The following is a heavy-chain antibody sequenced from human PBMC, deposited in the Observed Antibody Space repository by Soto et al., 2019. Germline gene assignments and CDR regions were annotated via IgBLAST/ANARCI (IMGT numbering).Heavy chain of an antibody. J-gene: IGHJ5*02. CDR2: INPSSGGT. V-gene: IGHV1-2*04. CDR1: GYTFTGYY. Sequence: ASVKVSCKASGYTFTGYYMHWVRQAPGQGLEWMGWINPSSGGTNYAQKFQGWVTMTRDTSISTAYMELSRLRSDDTAVYYCARAPRYCSSTSCRLNWFDPWGQGTLVTVSS. CDR3: ARAPRYCSSTSCRLNWFDP. D-gene: IGHD2-2*01.